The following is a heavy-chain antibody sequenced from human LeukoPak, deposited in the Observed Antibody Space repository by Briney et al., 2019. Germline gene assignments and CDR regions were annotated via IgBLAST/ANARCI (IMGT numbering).Heavy chain of an antibody. J-gene: IGHJ4*02. CDR1: GGSISSSSYY. D-gene: IGHD3-16*02. CDR2: IYYSGST. Sequence: PSETLSLTCTVSGGSISSSSYYWGWIRQPPGKGLEWIGSIYYSGSTYYHPSLKSRVTISVDTSKNQFSLKLSSVTAADTAVYYCASYDYVWGSYRRDYWGQGTLVTVSS. CDR3: ASYDYVWGSYRRDY. V-gene: IGHV4-39*01.